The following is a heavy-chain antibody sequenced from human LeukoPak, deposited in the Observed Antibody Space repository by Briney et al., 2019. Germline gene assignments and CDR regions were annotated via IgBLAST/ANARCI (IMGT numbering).Heavy chain of an antibody. Sequence: SETLSLTCAVYGGSFSGYYWNWIRQPPGKGLEWIGEINHSGSTNYNPSLKSRVTISVDTSKNQFSLKLSSVTAADTAVYYCARGLTGYWGQGTLVTVSS. CDR3: ARGLTGY. CDR1: GGSFSGYY. CDR2: INHSGST. J-gene: IGHJ4*02. V-gene: IGHV4-34*01.